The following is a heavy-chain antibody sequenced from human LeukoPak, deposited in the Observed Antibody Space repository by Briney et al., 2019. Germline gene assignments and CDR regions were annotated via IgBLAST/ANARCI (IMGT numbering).Heavy chain of an antibody. V-gene: IGHV1-2*02. J-gene: IGHJ5*02. D-gene: IGHD2-2*01. CDR1: GYTFTGYY. Sequence: EASVKVSCKASGYTFTGYYMHWVRQAPGQGLEWMGWINPNSGGTNYAQKFQGRVTMTRDTSISTAYMELSRLRSDDTAVYYCARGPGYCSSTSCYGTWFDPWGQATLVTVSS. CDR2: INPNSGGT. CDR3: ARGPGYCSSTSCYGTWFDP.